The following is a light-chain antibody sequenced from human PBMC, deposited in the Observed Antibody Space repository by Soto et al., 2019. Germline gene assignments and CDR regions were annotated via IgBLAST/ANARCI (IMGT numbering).Light chain of an antibody. Sequence: QSALTQPASVSGSPGQSITISCSGSSSDIGAYNYVSWYQQHPGKAPKLLIYEVSHRPSRVSNRFSASKSGNTASLTISGLQPEDEADYYCSSYTSSTTLYVFGTGTKLTVL. CDR1: SSDIGAYNY. V-gene: IGLV2-14*01. J-gene: IGLJ1*01. CDR2: EVS. CDR3: SSYTSSTTLYV.